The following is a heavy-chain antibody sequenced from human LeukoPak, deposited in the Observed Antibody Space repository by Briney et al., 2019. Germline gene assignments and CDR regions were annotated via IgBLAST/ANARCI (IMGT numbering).Heavy chain of an antibody. CDR1: GFTFSTYA. CDR2: ISTIGDIT. D-gene: IGHD6-19*01. Sequence: GGSLRLSCAATGFTFSTYAMAWVRKAPGKELEWVSSISTIGDITYFADSVRGRFTISRDNSKNTLYLQMNSLGAEDTAVYYCAKPSYNSGWFILYWGQGTLVTVSS. J-gene: IGHJ4*02. CDR3: AKPSYNSGWFILY. V-gene: IGHV3-23*01.